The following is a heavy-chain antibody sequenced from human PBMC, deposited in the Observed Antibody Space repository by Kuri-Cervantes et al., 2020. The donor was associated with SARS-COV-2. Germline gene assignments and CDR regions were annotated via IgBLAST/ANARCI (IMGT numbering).Heavy chain of an antibody. CDR1: GFTFSSYS. D-gene: IGHD3-9*01. J-gene: IGHJ4*02. Sequence: GGSLRLSCAASGFTFSSYSMNWVRQAPGKGLGWVSYISSSSSTIYYADSVKGRFTISRDNAKNSLYLQMNSLRDEDTAVYYCARTYYDILTGYCPFDYWGQGTLVTVSS. CDR3: ARTYYDILTGYCPFDY. CDR2: ISSSSSTI. V-gene: IGHV3-48*02.